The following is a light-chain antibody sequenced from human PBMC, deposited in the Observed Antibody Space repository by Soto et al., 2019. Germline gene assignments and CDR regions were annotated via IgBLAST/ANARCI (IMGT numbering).Light chain of an antibody. CDR1: ETVAPN. Sequence: EVAMTKSPGTLSLSPVERATLSGRASETVAPNLAWYQQKPGQAPRLLISGASSRATGIPDRFSGSGSGTDFTLRISRLEPEDCAVYYCQQYGSSPRFGQGTKVDI. J-gene: IGKJ1*01. CDR2: GAS. CDR3: QQYGSSPR. V-gene: IGKV3-20*01.